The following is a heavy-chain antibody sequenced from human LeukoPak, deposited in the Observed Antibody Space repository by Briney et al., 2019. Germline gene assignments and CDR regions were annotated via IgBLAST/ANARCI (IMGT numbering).Heavy chain of an antibody. CDR3: ARVLGYCSSTSCHTADY. V-gene: IGHV4-61*02. CDR1: GGSISSGSYY. CDR2: IYTSGST. Sequence: SETLPLNCTVSGGSISSGSYYWSWIRQPAGKGLEWIGRIYTSGSTNYNPSLKSRVTISVDTSKNQFSLKLSSVTAADTAVYYCARVLGYCSSTSCHTADYWGQGTLVTVSS. J-gene: IGHJ4*02. D-gene: IGHD2-2*01.